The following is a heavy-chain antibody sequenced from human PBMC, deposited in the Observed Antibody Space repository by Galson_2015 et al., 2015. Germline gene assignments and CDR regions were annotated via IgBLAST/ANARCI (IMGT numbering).Heavy chain of an antibody. Sequence: SLRLSCAASGFTFSSYRMNWVRQAPGKGLEWVSYISSSSSTIYYADSVKGRFTISRDNAKNSLYLQMNSLRDEDTAVYYCARRYCSSTSCYSDYWGQGTLVTVSS. CDR2: ISSSSSTI. J-gene: IGHJ4*02. V-gene: IGHV3-48*02. CDR1: GFTFSSYR. D-gene: IGHD2-2*01. CDR3: ARRYCSSTSCYSDY.